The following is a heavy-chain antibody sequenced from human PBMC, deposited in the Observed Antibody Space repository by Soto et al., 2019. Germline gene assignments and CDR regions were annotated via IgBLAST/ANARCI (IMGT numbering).Heavy chain of an antibody. CDR3: ARTMVRGVMTLQHYYYMDV. Sequence: PGGSMRVSCAASGFTFSDYYVSWIRQAPGKGLEWVSYISSSGSTIYYADSVKGRFTISRDNAKNSLYLQMNSLRAEDTAVYYCARTMVRGVMTLQHYYYMDVWGKGTTVTVSS. CDR2: ISSSGSTI. V-gene: IGHV3-11*01. CDR1: GFTFSDYY. J-gene: IGHJ6*03. D-gene: IGHD3-10*01.